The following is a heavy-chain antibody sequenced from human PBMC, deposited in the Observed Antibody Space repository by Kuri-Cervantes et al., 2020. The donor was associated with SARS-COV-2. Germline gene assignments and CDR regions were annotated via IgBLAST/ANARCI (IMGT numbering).Heavy chain of an antibody. CDR2: VSINSYTI. J-gene: IGHJ6*02. CDR1: GFTFSSHS. Sequence: GGSLRLSCTASGFTFSSHSMNWVRQTPGQGLEWVSYVSINSYTIYYANAVKGRFTISRDDAKNSLYLQMNSLRDEDTGIYYCARDDIVVVPAAMRPYYYYGMDVWGQGTTVTVSS. CDR3: ARDDIVVVPAAMRPYYYYGMDV. D-gene: IGHD2-2*01. V-gene: IGHV3-48*02.